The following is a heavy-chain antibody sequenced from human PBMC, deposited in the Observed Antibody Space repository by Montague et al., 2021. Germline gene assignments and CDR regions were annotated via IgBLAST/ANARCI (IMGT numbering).Heavy chain of an antibody. D-gene: IGHD6-6*01. CDR2: TYYRSKWYN. J-gene: IGHJ6*03. Sequence: CAISGNSVSSNRVAWNWIRQSPSRGLEWLGRTYYRSKWYNDYAVSVKSRITINPDTSKNQFSLQLNSATPEDTAVYYCARRQRQAWAHSSSSPQYYYYYMDVWGKGTTVTVSS. CDR3: ARRQRQAWAHSSSSPQYYYYYMDV. V-gene: IGHV6-1*01. CDR1: GNSVSSNRVA.